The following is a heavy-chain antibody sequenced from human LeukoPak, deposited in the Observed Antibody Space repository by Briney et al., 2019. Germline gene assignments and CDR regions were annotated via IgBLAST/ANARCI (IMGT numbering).Heavy chain of an antibody. D-gene: IGHD3-10*01. V-gene: IGHV3-30*02. CDR3: AKALRYYGSGSYYPLTLNYYYYGMDV. J-gene: IGHJ6*02. Sequence: PGGSLRLSCAASGFTFSSYGMHWVRQAPSKGLEWVAFIRYDGSKKYCADSVKGRFTISRDNSKNTLYLQMNSLRAEDTAVYYCAKALRYYGSGSYYPLTLNYYYYGMDVWGQGTTVTVSS. CDR1: GFTFSSYG. CDR2: IRYDGSKK.